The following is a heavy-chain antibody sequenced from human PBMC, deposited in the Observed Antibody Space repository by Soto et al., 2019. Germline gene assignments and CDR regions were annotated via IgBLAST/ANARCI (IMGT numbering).Heavy chain of an antibody. D-gene: IGHD3-9*01. J-gene: IGHJ4*02. CDR3: ARGYGEVLRYFDGQPFDY. CDR1: GFTFSSYW. CDR2: IKQDGSEK. Sequence: QRLSCAASGFTFSSYWMSWVRQAPGKGLEWVANIKQDGSEKYYVDSVNGRFTISRDNAKNSLYLKMNSLRSEDTAVYYCARGYGEVLRYFDGQPFDYWGQGTRVTVPQ. V-gene: IGHV3-7*01.